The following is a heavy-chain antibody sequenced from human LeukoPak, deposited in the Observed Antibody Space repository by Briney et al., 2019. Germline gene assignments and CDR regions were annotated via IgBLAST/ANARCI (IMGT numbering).Heavy chain of an antibody. D-gene: IGHD3-3*01. Sequence: GASVKVSCKASGYTFTSYGISWVRQAPGQGLEWMGWISAYNGNTNYAQKLQGRVTMTTDTSTSTAYMELRSLRSDDTAVYYCARAVTIFGVVMNFDYWGQGTLVTVSS. CDR1: GYTFTSYG. CDR3: ARAVTIFGVVMNFDY. CDR2: ISAYNGNT. J-gene: IGHJ4*02. V-gene: IGHV1-18*01.